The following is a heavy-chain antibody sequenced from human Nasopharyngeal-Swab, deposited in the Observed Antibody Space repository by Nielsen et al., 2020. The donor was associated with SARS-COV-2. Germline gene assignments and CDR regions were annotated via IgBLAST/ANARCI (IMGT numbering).Heavy chain of an antibody. CDR3: AGGRRYYYDSSGPLSDFDY. J-gene: IGHJ4*02. V-gene: IGHV1-18*01. CDR2: ISAYNGNT. Sequence: ASVKVSCKASGYTFTSYGISWVRQAPGQGLEWMGWISAYNGNTNYAQKLQGRVTMTTDTSTSTAYMELRSLRSDDTAVYYCAGGRRYYYDSSGPLSDFDYWGQGTLVTVSS. D-gene: IGHD3-22*01. CDR1: GYTFTSYG.